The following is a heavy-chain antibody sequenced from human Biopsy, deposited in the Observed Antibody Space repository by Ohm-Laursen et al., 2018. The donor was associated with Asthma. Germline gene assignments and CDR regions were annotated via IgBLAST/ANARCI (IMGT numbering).Heavy chain of an antibody. CDR2: IYYSGTT. CDR1: SGSGGYMRSGHYY. J-gene: IGHJ6*02. Sequence: SETLSLTCSLSSGSGGYMRSGHYYWGWIRQPPGKGLERIGSIYYSGTTYYNPSLESRLTVSADTSKNQFSLKLTSVTAADTAVYYCVRGSSSWHHGPFHYYYGLDVWGQGTTATVSS. V-gene: IGHV4-39*01. D-gene: IGHD6-13*01. CDR3: VRGSSSWHHGPFHYYYGLDV.